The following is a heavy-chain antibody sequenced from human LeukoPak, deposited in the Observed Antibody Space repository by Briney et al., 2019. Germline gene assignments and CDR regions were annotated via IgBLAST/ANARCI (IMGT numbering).Heavy chain of an antibody. CDR2: IYYSGST. CDR3: ARGRSGYYPLDAFDI. D-gene: IGHD3-22*01. V-gene: IGHV4-59*01. CDR1: GGSISSYY. Sequence: SETLSLTCTVSGGSISSYYRSWIGQPPGKGLEWIWYIYYSGSTNYNPSLKSRVTISVDTSKNQFSLKLSSVTAADTAVYYCARGRSGYYPLDAFDIWGQGTMVTVSS. J-gene: IGHJ3*02.